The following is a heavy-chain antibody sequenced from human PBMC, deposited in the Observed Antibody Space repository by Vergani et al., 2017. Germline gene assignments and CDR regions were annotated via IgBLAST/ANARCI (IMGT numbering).Heavy chain of an antibody. CDR2: IYYSGST. CDR1: GGSISSSSYY. Sequence: QLQLQESGPGLVKPSETLSLTCTVSGGSISSSSYYWGWIRQPPGKGLEWIGSIYYSGSTYYNPSLKSRVTISVDTSTNQFSLKLSSVTAADTAVYYCARDSKRWLQLTFDYWGQGTLVTVSS. CDR3: ARDSKRWLQLTFDY. J-gene: IGHJ4*02. D-gene: IGHD5-24*01. V-gene: IGHV4-39*07.